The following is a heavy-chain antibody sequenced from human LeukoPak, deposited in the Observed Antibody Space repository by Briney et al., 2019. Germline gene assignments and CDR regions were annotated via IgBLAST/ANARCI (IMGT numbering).Heavy chain of an antibody. V-gene: IGHV4-34*01. J-gene: IGHJ6*02. D-gene: IGHD6-13*01. Sequence: SETLSLTCDVSGGSFNDYYWSWIRQAPGKGLEWIGEIRHSGSTNYNPSLKGRVTVSVDTSKNQFSPRLTSVTAADTAVYYCARRGSWTYYYAMDVWGQGTTVTVSS. CDR1: GGSFNDYY. CDR2: IRHSGST. CDR3: ARRGSWTYYYAMDV.